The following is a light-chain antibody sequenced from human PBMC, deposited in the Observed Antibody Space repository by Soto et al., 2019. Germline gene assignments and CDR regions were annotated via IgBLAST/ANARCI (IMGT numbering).Light chain of an antibody. V-gene: IGKV1-5*01. CDR1: QTISSW. CDR3: QQYNSRWT. J-gene: IGKJ1*01. CDR2: XXS. Sequence: DIQMTQSPSTLSASVGDRVTITCRASQTISSWLAXHQXXPXXXPXXXXXXXSSLESGVPSRFSGSGSGTEFTLTISNLQPDDFATYYCQQYNSRWTFGPGTKVEIK.